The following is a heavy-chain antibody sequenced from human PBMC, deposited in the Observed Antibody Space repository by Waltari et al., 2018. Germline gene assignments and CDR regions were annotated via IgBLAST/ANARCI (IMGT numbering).Heavy chain of an antibody. D-gene: IGHD4-17*01. V-gene: IGHV1-24*01. CDR1: GYPSPALS. CDR2: FDPEDGET. Sequence: QVQLVQSGAEVNKPGASVTVTCTVSGYPSPALSMHWWRQAPGKGLEWMGGFDPEDGETIYAQKVQGRVTMTEDTSTDTAYMELSSLRSEDTAVYYCATPSPDYGDYVGYFDLWGRGTLVTVSS. J-gene: IGHJ2*01. CDR3: ATPSPDYGDYVGYFDL.